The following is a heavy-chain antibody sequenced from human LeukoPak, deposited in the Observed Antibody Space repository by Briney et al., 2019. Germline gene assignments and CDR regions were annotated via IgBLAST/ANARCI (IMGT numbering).Heavy chain of an antibody. D-gene: IGHD1-26*01. Sequence: PGGSLSLSCAASGFTASSNYTTWVRHAPGPGLSLLSLTYSGGSTSYADSVKGSFIISRDNSNNHLYLQLNILPAEDPPANYCARDGLPGLGATMWYYYYGMDVWGQGTTVTVSS. J-gene: IGHJ6*02. CDR3: ARDGLPGLGATMWYYYYGMDV. CDR2: TYSGGST. CDR1: GFTASSNY. V-gene: IGHV3-66*01.